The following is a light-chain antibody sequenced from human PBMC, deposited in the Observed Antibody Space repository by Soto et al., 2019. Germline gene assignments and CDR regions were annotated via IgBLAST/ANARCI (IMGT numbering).Light chain of an antibody. V-gene: IGKV1-5*03. Sequence: DIQMTQSPSTLSASVGDRVTITCRASQSISSWLAWYQHKPGKAPKVLIYKASTLESGVPSRFSGSGSGTEFTLTISSLQPDDFAIYYCQHYNTYPLTFGGGTKVEIK. CDR3: QHYNTYPLT. J-gene: IGKJ4*01. CDR2: KAS. CDR1: QSISSW.